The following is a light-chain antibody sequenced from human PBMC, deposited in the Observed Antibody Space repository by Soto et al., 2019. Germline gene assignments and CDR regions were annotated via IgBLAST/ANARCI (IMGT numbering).Light chain of an antibody. V-gene: IGKV3-20*01. Sequence: EIVLTQSPGTLSLSPGERATLSCRASQTVSHNYLAWYQHRPGQLPRLLIFDASRRASGIPDRVSGSGSGTDFTLNISGLEPDDFAVYYCQQYAIAPWTFGQGTKVEVK. CDR3: QQYAIAPWT. CDR1: QTVSHNY. J-gene: IGKJ1*01. CDR2: DAS.